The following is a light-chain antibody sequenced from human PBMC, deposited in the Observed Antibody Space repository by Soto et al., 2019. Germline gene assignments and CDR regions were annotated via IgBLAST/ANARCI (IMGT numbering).Light chain of an antibody. J-gene: IGKJ4*01. CDR3: QQLNSYPFT. Sequence: DILLTQSPSFLSASVGDRVTITCRASQGISSYLAWYQQKPGKAPELLIYSASTLKSGVPSRFSGSGSGTEFTLTISSQQAQDFATYYCQQLNSYPFTFGGGTKVEIK. V-gene: IGKV1-9*01. CDR2: SAS. CDR1: QGISSY.